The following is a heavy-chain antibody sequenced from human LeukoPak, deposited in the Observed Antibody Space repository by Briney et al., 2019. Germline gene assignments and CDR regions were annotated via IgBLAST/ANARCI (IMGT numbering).Heavy chain of an antibody. CDR3: ARVVRGVIIPPQDAFDI. D-gene: IGHD3-10*01. Sequence: GASVKVSCKASGYTFTGYYMHWVRQAPGQGLEWMGWINPNSGGTNYAQKFQGRVTMTRDTSISTAYMELSRLRSDYTAVYYCARVVRGVIIPPQDAFDIWGQGTMVTVSS. CDR1: GYTFTGYY. V-gene: IGHV1-2*02. J-gene: IGHJ3*02. CDR2: INPNSGGT.